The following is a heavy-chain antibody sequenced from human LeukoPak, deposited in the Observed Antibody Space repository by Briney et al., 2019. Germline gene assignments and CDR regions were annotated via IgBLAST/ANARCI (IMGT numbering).Heavy chain of an antibody. CDR3: AKDMGSRATNFDY. CDR1: GLTFSNYA. D-gene: IGHD1-26*01. Sequence: SGGSLRLSCAASGLTFSNYAISWVRQAPGKGLEWVSSISSLGISSYYADSVKGRFTLSRDNSKNTLYLQMNSLRAEDTAVYYCAKDMGSRATNFDYWGQGTLVIVSS. V-gene: IGHV3-23*01. J-gene: IGHJ4*02. CDR2: ISSLGISS.